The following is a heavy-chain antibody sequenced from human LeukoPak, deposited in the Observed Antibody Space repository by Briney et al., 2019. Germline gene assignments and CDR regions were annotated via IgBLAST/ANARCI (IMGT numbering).Heavy chain of an antibody. CDR2: INHSGST. CDR1: GGSFSGYY. D-gene: IGHD5-12*01. V-gene: IGHV4-34*01. J-gene: IGHJ6*02. Sequence: SETLPLTCAVYGGSFSGYYWSWIRQPPGKGLEWIGEINHSGSTNYNPSLKSRVTISVDTSKNQFSLKLSSVTAADTAVYYCARYGVYRGMDVWGQGTTVTVSS. CDR3: ARYGVYRGMDV.